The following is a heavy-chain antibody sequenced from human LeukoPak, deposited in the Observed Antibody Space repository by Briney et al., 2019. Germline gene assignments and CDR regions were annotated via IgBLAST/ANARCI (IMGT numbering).Heavy chain of an antibody. Sequence: GGSLRLSCAASGFTFSAYSMNWVRQAPGKGLEWVSGINWNGGSRGYADSVKGRFTISRDNAKNSVYLQMNSLRSEDTAFYHCARDRCSSTSCYNTPNWFDPWGQGTLVTVSS. J-gene: IGHJ5*02. CDR1: GFTFSAYS. V-gene: IGHV3-20*01. D-gene: IGHD2-2*02. CDR2: INWNGGSR. CDR3: ARDRCSSTSCYNTPNWFDP.